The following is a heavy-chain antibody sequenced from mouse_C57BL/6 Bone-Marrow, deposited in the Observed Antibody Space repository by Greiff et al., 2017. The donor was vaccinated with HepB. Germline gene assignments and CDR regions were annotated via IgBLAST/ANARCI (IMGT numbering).Heavy chain of an antibody. D-gene: IGHD2-12*01. CDR3: ARDYTLDY. V-gene: IGHV7-1*01. CDR2: SRNKANDYTT. CDR1: GFTFSDFY. J-gene: IGHJ2*01. Sequence: EVKVVESGGGLVQSGRSLRLSCATSGFTFSDFYMEWVRQAPGKGLEWIAASRNKANDYTTEYSASVKGRFIVSRDTSQSILYLQMNALRAEDTAIYYCARDYTLDYWGQGTTLTVSS.